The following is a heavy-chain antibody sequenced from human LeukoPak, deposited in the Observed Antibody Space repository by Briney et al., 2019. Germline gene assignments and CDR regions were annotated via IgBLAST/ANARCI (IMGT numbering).Heavy chain of an antibody. CDR2: INHSGST. CDR3: ARGHNWFDP. V-gene: IGHV4-34*01. CDR1: GFTFSSEW. Sequence: PGGSLRLSCAASGFTFSSEWMSWVRQPPGKGLEWIGEINHSGSTNYNPSLKSRVTISVDTSKNQFSLKLSSVTAADTAVYYCARGHNWFDPWGQGALVTVSS. J-gene: IGHJ5*02.